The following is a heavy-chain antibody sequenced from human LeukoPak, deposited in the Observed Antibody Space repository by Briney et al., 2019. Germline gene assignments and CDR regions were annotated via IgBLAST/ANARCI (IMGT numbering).Heavy chain of an antibody. V-gene: IGHV3-30*04. CDR2: ISYDGSNK. D-gene: IGHD1-7*01. CDR1: GFTFSSYA. J-gene: IGHJ6*02. CDR3: ARDRGTTLAGMDV. Sequence: GGSLRLSCAASGFTFSSYAMHWVRQAPGKGLEWVAVISYDGSNKYYADSVKGRFTISRDNSKNTLYLQMNSLRAEDTAVYYCARDRGTTLAGMDVWGQGTTVTVSS.